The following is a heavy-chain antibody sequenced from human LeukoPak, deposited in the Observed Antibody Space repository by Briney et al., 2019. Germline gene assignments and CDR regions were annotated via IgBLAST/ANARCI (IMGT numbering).Heavy chain of an antibody. CDR3: AREGGDYGGNNWFDP. D-gene: IGHD4-23*01. Sequence: GASVKVSCKASGYTFTGYYMHWVRQAPGQGLEWMGWINPNSGDTNYAQKFQGRVTMTRDTSISTAYMELSRLRSDDTAVYYCAREGGDYGGNNWFDPWGQGTLVTVSS. CDR1: GYTFTGYY. CDR2: INPNSGDT. J-gene: IGHJ5*02. V-gene: IGHV1-2*02.